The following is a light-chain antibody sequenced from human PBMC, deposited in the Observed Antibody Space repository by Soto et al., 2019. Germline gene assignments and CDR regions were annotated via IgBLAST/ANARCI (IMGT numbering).Light chain of an antibody. V-gene: IGKV3-15*01. CDR1: QSVSSS. J-gene: IGKJ1*01. CDR2: GAS. CDR3: QQYNNWPRT. Sequence: EIVMTQSPATLSVSPGERATPSCRASQSVSSSLAWYQQKHGQAPRLLIYGASTRATGIPARFSGSGSGTEFTLTISSLQSEDFAVYYCQQYNNWPRTFGQGTKVDIK.